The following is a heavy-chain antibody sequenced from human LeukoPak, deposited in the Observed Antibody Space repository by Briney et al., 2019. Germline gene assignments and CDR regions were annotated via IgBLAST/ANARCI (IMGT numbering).Heavy chain of an antibody. CDR1: GGSISSGSYY. V-gene: IGHV4-61*02. CDR3: AGGGWLQLRAFDI. CDR2: IYTSGST. J-gene: IGHJ3*02. D-gene: IGHD5-24*01. Sequence: SETLSLTCTVSGGSISSGSYYWSWIRQPAGKGLEWIGRIYTSGSTNYNPSLKSRVTISVDTSKNQFSLKLSSVTAADTAVYYCAGGGWLQLRAFDIWGQGTMVTVSS.